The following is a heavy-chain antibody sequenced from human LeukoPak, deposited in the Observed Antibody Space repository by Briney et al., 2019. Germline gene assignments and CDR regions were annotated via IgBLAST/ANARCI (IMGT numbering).Heavy chain of an antibody. CDR3: ARVGGVAGQRGAFDI. V-gene: IGHV6-1*01. D-gene: IGHD6-19*01. CDR2: TYYGSKWYN. J-gene: IGHJ3*02. CDR1: GDSVSSNSAA. Sequence: SQTLSLTCAISGDSVSSNSAAWNWIRQSPSRGLEWQGRTYYGSKWYNDYAVSVKSRITINPDTSKNQFSLQLNSVTPEDTAVYYCARVGGVAGQRGAFDIWGQGTMVTVSS.